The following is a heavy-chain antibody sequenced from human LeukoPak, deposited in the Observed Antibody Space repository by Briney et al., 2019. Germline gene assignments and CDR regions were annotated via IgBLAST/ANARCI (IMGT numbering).Heavy chain of an antibody. D-gene: IGHD2-2*01. J-gene: IGHJ4*02. CDR1: GFTFSSYS. CDR3: ARVGYCSSTSCPFDY. V-gene: IGHV3-48*01. Sequence: GGSLRLSCAASGFTFSSYSMNWVRQAPGKGLEWVSYISSSSSTIYYADSVKGRLTISRDNAKNSLYLQMNSLRAEDTAVYYCARVGYCSSTSCPFDYWGQGTLVTVSS. CDR2: ISSSSSTI.